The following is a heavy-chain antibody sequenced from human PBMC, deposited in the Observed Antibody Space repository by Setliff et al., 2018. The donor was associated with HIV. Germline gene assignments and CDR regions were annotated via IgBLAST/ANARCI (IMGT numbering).Heavy chain of an antibody. J-gene: IGHJ3*02. D-gene: IGHD2-21*01. CDR3: ARDKLEETAESLWGPMKNDAFDI. CDR2: IKHNRDLT. V-gene: IGHV1-2*02. CDR1: GYTLTEVS. Sequence: ASVKVSCKISGYTLTEVSMHWVRQAPGKGLEWMGWIKHNRDLTWHAQQFQGRVTMTRGTSISTAYMELSGLRSDDTAVYYCARDKLEETAESLWGPMKNDAFDIWGPGTLVTVSS.